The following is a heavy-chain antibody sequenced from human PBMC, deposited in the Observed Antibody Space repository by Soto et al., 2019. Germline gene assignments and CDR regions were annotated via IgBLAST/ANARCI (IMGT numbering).Heavy chain of an antibody. D-gene: IGHD5-12*01. CDR1: GGSISSYY. Sequence: PSETLSLTCTVSGGSISSYYWSWIRQPPGKGLEWIGDIYYSGSTNYNPSLKSRVTISVDTSKNQFSLKLSSVTAADTAVYYCARDPHSGYDSFMDVWGKGTTVTVSS. CDR3: ARDPHSGYDSFMDV. J-gene: IGHJ6*03. CDR2: IYYSGST. V-gene: IGHV4-59*12.